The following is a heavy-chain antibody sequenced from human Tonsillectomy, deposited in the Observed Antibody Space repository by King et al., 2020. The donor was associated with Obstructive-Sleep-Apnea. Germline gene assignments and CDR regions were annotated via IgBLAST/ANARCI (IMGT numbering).Heavy chain of an antibody. J-gene: IGHJ5*02. CDR2: IYYSGST. Sequence: LQLQESGPGLVKPSETLSLTCTVSGGSISSSSYYWGWIRQPPGKGLEWIGSIYYSGSTYYNPSLKSRVTISVDTSKNQFSLKLSSVTAADTAVYYCARDRAGLDADDYDFWSGTLGPYGGAWFDPWGRGTLVTVSS. CDR3: ARDRAGLDADDYDFWSGTLGPYGGAWFDP. V-gene: IGHV4-39*07. D-gene: IGHD3-3*01. CDR1: GGSISSSSYY.